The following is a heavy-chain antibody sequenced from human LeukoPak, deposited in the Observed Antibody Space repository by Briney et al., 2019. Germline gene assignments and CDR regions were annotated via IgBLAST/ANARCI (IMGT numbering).Heavy chain of an antibody. V-gene: IGHV4-59*10. D-gene: IGHD2-2*01. CDR2: IYTSGST. Sequence: SETLSLTCAVYGGSFSGYYWSWIRQPAGKGLEWIGRIYTSGSTNYNPSLKSRVTMSVDTSKNQFSLKLSSVTAADTAVYYCARASPGDIVVVPAAQHAFDIWGQGTMVTVSS. J-gene: IGHJ3*02. CDR1: GGSFSGYY. CDR3: ARASPGDIVVVPAAQHAFDI.